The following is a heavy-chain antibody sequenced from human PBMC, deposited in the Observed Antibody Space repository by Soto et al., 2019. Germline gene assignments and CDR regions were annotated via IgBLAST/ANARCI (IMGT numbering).Heavy chain of an antibody. CDR2: IYWDDDK. V-gene: IGHV2-5*02. Sequence: QITLKESGPTLVKPTQTLTLTCTFSGFSLSTSGVGVGWIRQPPGKALEWLALIYWDDDKRYSPSLKSRLTITKDTSKNQVVLTMTSMDPVDTATYYCAHRPVTIFGVVTPGGWFDPWGQGTLVTVSS. D-gene: IGHD3-3*01. J-gene: IGHJ5*02. CDR1: GFSLSTSGVG. CDR3: AHRPVTIFGVVTPGGWFDP.